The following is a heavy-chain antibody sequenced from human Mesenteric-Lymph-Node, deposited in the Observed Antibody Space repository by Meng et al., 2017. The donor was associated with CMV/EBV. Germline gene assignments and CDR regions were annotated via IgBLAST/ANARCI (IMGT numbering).Heavy chain of an antibody. D-gene: IGHD1-7*01. CDR3: ARGGWNYDIYYGLGA. V-gene: IGHV4-59*01. CDR1: GDSIRSYH. CDR2: VYYSGST. Sequence: GSLRLSCTVSGDSIRSYHWSWIRQPPGKGLEWIGYVYYSGSTNHSPSLKSRVTISVDTSKNQFSLKMSSVTAADTAVYYCARGGWNYDIYYGLGAWGQGTTVTVSS. J-gene: IGHJ6*02.